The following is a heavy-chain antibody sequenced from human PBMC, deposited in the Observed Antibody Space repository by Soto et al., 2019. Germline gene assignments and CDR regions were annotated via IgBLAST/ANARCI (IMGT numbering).Heavy chain of an antibody. CDR1: GFTFGDYA. J-gene: IGHJ4*02. V-gene: IGHV3-9*01. CDR2: ISWNSGSI. Sequence: EVQLVESGGGLVQPGRSLRLSCAASGFTFGDYAMHWVRQAPGKGLEWVSGISWNSGSIGYADSVKGRFTISRDNAKNSLYLQMNRLRAEDTALEYCAKGGGGTVIISYFDYWGQGTLVTVSS. D-gene: IGHD4-17*01. CDR3: AKGGGGTVIISYFDY.